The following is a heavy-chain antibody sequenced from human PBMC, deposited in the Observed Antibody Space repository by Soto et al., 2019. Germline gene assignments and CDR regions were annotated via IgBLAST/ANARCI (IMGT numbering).Heavy chain of an antibody. CDR2: IYYSGST. CDR1: GGSISSYY. V-gene: IGHV4-59*08. D-gene: IGHD6-13*01. Sequence: QVQLQESGPGLVKPSETLSLTCTVSGGSISSYYWSWIRQPPGKGLEWIGYIYYSGSTNYNPSLTMRVTISVDTSKNQFSLKLSSVTAADTAVYYCARRRGGSSSWYYFDYWGQGTLVTVSS. CDR3: ARRRGGSSSWYYFDY. J-gene: IGHJ4*02.